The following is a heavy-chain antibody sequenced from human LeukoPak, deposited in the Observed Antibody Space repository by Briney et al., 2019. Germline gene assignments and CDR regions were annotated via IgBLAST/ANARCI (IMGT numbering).Heavy chain of an antibody. CDR3: ATALARAFAI. V-gene: IGHV3-66*01. D-gene: IGHD6-13*01. J-gene: IGHJ3*02. Sequence: GGSLRLSCAASGFTVTSNYIIWVRQAPGKGLEWVSVIYGGGGTYYTDSVRGRFTTSRDISENTVYLQMDSLRAEDKAVYYCATALARAFAIWGQGTMVTVSS. CDR1: GFTVTSNY. CDR2: IYGGGGT.